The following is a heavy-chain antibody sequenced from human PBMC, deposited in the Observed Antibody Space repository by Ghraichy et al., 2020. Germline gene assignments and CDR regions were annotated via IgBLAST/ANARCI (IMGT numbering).Heavy chain of an antibody. J-gene: IGHJ5*02. CDR1: GYTFTGYY. V-gene: IGHV1-2*02. Sequence: ASVKVSCKASGYTFTGYYMHWVRQAPGQGLEWMGWINPNSGGTNYAQKFQGRVTMTRDTSISTAYMELSRLRSDDTAVYYCAREGGYNWNYAGAWFDPWGQGTLVTVSS. CDR2: INPNSGGT. D-gene: IGHD1-7*01. CDR3: AREGGYNWNYAGAWFDP.